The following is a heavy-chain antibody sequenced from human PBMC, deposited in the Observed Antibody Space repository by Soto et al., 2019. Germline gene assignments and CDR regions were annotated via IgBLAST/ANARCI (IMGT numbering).Heavy chain of an antibody. J-gene: IGHJ5*02. CDR3: AGKNWNWGFDP. D-gene: IGHD1-7*01. CDR1: GGSITSGTFY. CDR2: IYYSGST. Sequence: SETLSLTCTVSGGSITSGTFYWGWIRQHPGKGLECLGYIYYSGSTFYNPSLRGRLTISVDTSKNQFSLKLSSVAAADTAVYYCAGKNWNWGFDPWGQGTLVTVSS. V-gene: IGHV4-31*03.